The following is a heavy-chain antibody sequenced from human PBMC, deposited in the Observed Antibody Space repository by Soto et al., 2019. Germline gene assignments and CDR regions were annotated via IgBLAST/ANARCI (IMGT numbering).Heavy chain of an antibody. CDR1: GGSISSYY. CDR2: IYYSGST. D-gene: IGHD6-6*01. Sequence: PSETLSLTCTVSGGSISSYYWSWIRQPPGKGLEWIGCIYYSGSTNYNPSLKSRVTISVDTSKNQFSLNLTSLTAADTAVYYCARAPKVSGSAQTRPDFWGQGSLVTVSS. V-gene: IGHV4-59*12. CDR3: ARAPKVSGSAQTRPDF. J-gene: IGHJ4*02.